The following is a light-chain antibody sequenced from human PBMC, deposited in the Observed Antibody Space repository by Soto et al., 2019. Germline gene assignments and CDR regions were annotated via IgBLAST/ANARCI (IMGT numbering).Light chain of an antibody. CDR1: QSVSSSESGNTN. J-gene: IGKJ1*01. V-gene: IGKV3-15*01. CDR3: QQNNQWPWT. CDR2: EAS. Sequence: IVLTQSPATVSVSPGERITLSCRASQSVSSSESGNTNLAWYQQKPGQAPRLLFYEASTRATGVPARFSGSGFGTDFTLTISSLQTEDFAVYYCQQNNQWPWTFGQGTKVDIK.